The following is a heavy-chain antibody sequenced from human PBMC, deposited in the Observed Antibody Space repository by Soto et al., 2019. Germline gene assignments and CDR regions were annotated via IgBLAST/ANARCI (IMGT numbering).Heavy chain of an antibody. CDR2: FDPEDGET. V-gene: IGHV1-24*01. CDR1: GYTLTELS. D-gene: IGHD2-21*01. CDR3: ARGRIFPDAQGFDP. J-gene: IGHJ5*02. Sequence: ASVKVSCKVSGYTLTELSMHWVRQAPGKGLEWMGGFDPEDGETIYAQKFQGRVTMTEDTSTDTAYMELSSLRSEDTAVYYCARGRIFPDAQGFDPWGQGTRVAVAS.